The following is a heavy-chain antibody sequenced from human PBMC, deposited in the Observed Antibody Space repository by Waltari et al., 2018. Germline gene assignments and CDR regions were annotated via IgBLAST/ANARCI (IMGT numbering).Heavy chain of an antibody. CDR3: ARVITGDPPIRGPDAFDI. Sequence: QVQLQESGPGLVKPSETLSLTCTVSGGSISSYYWSWIRQPAGKGLEWIGRISTSGGSDYTPSLQSRCTMSVDTSNNQFSLKLVSVPAADAAVYSCARVITGDPPIRGPDAFDIWGQGTRVTVSS. V-gene: IGHV4-4*07. CDR1: GGSISSYY. J-gene: IGHJ3*02. D-gene: IGHD7-27*01. CDR2: ISTSGGS.